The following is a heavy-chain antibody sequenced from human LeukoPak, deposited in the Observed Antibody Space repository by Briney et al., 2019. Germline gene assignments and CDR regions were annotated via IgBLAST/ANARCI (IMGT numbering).Heavy chain of an antibody. CDR1: GFTFSSYE. CDR3: AREHSGYDFPGRDYYYMDV. CDR2: IGSSSRSYM. Sequence: GGSLSLSCAVSGFTFSSYEMNWVRQAPGTGVEGVSSIGSSSRSYMYYADSVKGRFTISRDNAKNSLYLQMNSLRAEDTAVYYCAREHSGYDFPGRDYYYMDVWGKGTTVTVSS. D-gene: IGHD5-12*01. V-gene: IGHV3-21*01. J-gene: IGHJ6*03.